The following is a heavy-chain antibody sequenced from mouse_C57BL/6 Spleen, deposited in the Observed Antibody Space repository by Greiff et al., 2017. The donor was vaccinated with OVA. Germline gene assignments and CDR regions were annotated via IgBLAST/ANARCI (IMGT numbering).Heavy chain of an antibody. D-gene: IGHD2-4*01. CDR2: IYPRSGNT. V-gene: IGHV1-81*01. Sequence: QVQLQQSGAELARPGASVKLSCKASGYTFTSYGISWVKQRTGQGLEWIGEIYPRSGNTYYNEKFKGKATLTAAKSSSTAYMELRSLTSEDSAVYFCARDDYDVLAMDYWGQGTSVTVSS. CDR3: ARDDYDVLAMDY. CDR1: GYTFTSYG. J-gene: IGHJ4*01.